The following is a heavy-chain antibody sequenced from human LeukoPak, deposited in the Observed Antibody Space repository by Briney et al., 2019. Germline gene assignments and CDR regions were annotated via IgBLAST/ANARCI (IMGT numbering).Heavy chain of an antibody. J-gene: IGHJ4*02. CDR1: GFTFSTNW. V-gene: IGHV3-7*01. D-gene: IGHD2/OR15-2a*01. CDR3: ARGGTRSPID. CDR2: IKEDGSAT. Sequence: GGSLRLSCAASGFTFSTNWMIWLRQAPEKGLEWVANIKEDGSATYYVDSVKGRFTISRDNAKNSLYQQMNSLRAEDTAIYYCARGGTRSPIDWGPGTLVTVSS.